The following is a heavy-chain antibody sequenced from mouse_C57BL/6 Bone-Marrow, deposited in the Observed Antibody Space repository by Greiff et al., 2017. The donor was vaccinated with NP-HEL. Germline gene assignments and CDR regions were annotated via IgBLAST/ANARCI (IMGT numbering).Heavy chain of an antibody. CDR3: ARQRVLRQYFDV. J-gene: IGHJ1*03. V-gene: IGHV1-49*01. Sequence: LQQSGAEFVRPGSSVKLSCKDSYFAFMASAMHWVKPRPGHGLEWIGSFTMYSEATEYSEYVKGKAALTASTSSSTAYMELSSLTSEDSAVYYCARQRVLRQYFDVWGTGTTVTVSS. CDR1: YFAFMASA. D-gene: IGHD1-2*01. CDR2: FTMYSEAT.